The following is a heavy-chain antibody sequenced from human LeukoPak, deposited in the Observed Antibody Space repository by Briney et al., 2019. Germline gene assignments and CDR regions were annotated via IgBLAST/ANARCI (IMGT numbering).Heavy chain of an antibody. J-gene: IGHJ4*02. CDR1: GYIRTELS. Sequence: ASVKVSCKVSGYIRTELSMHWVRQAPGKGRGWMGGFDPEDGETIYAKKFQGRVTMTEDTSTDTAYMELSSLRSEDTAVYYCARPYCSSTSCYLDYWGQGTLVTVSS. CDR3: ARPYCSSTSCYLDY. CDR2: FDPEDGET. D-gene: IGHD2-2*01. V-gene: IGHV1-24*01.